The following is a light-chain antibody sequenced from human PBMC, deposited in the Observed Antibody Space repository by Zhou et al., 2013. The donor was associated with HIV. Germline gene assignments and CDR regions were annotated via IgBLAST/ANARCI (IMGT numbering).Light chain of an antibody. CDR2: LAS. Sequence: DIQMTQSPSTLSASVGDRVTITCRASQSISSYLNWYQQKPGKAPSLLISLASSLQSGVPSRFTGSGSGTDFTLSISSLQPEDFATYYCQQSHTIPLTFGGGTKLEIK. CDR3: QQSHTIPLT. J-gene: IGKJ4*01. V-gene: IGKV1-39*01. CDR1: QSISSY.